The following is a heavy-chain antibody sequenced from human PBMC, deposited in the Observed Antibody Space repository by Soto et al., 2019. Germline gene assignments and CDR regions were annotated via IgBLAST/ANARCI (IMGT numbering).Heavy chain of an antibody. Sequence: VQLVESGGGVVQPGRSLRLSCAASGFTFSSYGMHWVRQAPGKGLEWVAVISYDGSNKYYADSVKGRFTISRDNSKNTLYLQMNSLRAEDTAVYYCAKDRAGAYWYFDLWGRGTLVTVSS. V-gene: IGHV3-30*18. D-gene: IGHD6-19*01. CDR3: AKDRAGAYWYFDL. J-gene: IGHJ2*01. CDR2: ISYDGSNK. CDR1: GFTFSSYG.